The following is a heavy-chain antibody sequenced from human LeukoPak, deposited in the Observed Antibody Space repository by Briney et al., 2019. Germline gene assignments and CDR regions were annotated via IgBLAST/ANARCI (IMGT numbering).Heavy chain of an antibody. J-gene: IGHJ3*02. CDR2: ISGSGGST. D-gene: IGHD1-26*01. Sequence: GGTLRLSCAASGFTFSSYGMSWVRQAPGKGLEWVSAISGSGGSTYYADSVKGRFTISRDNSKNTLYLQMNSLRAEDTAVYYCANTKWELLRGAFDIWGQGTMVTVSS. CDR1: GFTFSSYG. CDR3: ANTKWELLRGAFDI. V-gene: IGHV3-23*01.